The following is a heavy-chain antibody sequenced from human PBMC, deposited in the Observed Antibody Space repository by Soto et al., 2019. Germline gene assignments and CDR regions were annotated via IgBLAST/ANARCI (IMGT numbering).Heavy chain of an antibody. Sequence: PGGSLRLSCAASGFTFSSYAMSWVRQAPGKGLEWVSAISGSGGSTYYADSVKGRFTISRDNSKNTLYLQMNSLRAEDTAVYYCAKELWFGELPLYYYYYGMDVWGQGTTVTVSS. J-gene: IGHJ6*02. CDR3: AKELWFGELPLYYYYYGMDV. CDR2: ISGSGGST. V-gene: IGHV3-23*01. CDR1: GFTFSSYA. D-gene: IGHD3-10*01.